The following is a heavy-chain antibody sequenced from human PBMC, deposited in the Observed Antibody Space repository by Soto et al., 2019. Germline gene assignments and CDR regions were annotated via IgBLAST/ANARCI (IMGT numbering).Heavy chain of an antibody. V-gene: IGHV1-58*02. D-gene: IGHD5-12*01. J-gene: IGHJ4*02. CDR1: GFSFTSSA. CDR2: IVVGSGNT. CDR3: ARGPEYSGYDARHVDY. Sequence: SVKVSFKASGFSFTSSAMQWVRQARGQRLEWIGWIVVGSGNTNYAQKFQERVTITRDMSTSTAYMELSSLRSEDTTVYYCARGPEYSGYDARHVDYWGQGTLVTVSS.